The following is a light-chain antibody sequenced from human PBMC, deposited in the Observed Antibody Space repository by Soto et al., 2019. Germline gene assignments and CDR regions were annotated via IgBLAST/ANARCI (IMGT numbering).Light chain of an antibody. CDR2: ASS. V-gene: IGKV1-39*01. J-gene: IGKJ5*01. CDR1: QSIGKH. Sequence: DIQITQSPSTLSASVGDRFTITCRASQSIGKHLNWYQQKPGKAPKLLIYASSSLQSGVTSRFSGSGSGTDFTLTINSLQPEDFATYYCQQGYTSAITVGQGTRLEIK. CDR3: QQGYTSAIT.